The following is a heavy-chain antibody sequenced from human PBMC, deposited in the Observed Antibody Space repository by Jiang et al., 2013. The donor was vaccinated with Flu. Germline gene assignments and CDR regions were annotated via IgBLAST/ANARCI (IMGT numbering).Heavy chain of an antibody. CDR3: ARDYGGYYRSAFDI. V-gene: IGHV3-48*02. D-gene: IGHD3-3*01. Sequence: YISSSSSTIYYADSVKGRFTISRDNAKNSLYLQMNSLRDEDTAVYYCARDYGGYYRSAFDIWGQGTMVTVSS. CDR2: ISSSSSTI. J-gene: IGHJ3*02.